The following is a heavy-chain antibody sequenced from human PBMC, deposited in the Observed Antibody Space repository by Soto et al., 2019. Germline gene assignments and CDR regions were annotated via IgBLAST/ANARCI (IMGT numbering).Heavy chain of an antibody. CDR3: ATEGGVGYGSSWGAF. V-gene: IGHV3-23*01. Sequence: PGGSLRLSCAASGFTFSSYSMIWVRQAPGKGLEWVSTISGGTYYSDSVKGRFTISRDNSMNSLYLQMNSLTVEDTAMYYCATEGGVGYGSSWGAFWGQGTLVTVS. J-gene: IGHJ4*02. CDR2: ISGGT. D-gene: IGHD6-13*01. CDR1: GFTFSSYS.